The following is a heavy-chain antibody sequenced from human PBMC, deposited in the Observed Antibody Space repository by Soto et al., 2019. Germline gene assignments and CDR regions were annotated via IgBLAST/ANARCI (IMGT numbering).Heavy chain of an antibody. Sequence: SETLSLTCTVSGGSISSYYWSWIRQPPGKGLEWIGYIYYSGSTNYNPSLKSRVTISVDTSKNQFSLKLSSVTAADTAVYYCARVYCSSTSCYAGYYYYYMDVWGKGTTVTVS. CDR1: GGSISSYY. CDR2: IYYSGST. V-gene: IGHV4-59*08. CDR3: ARVYCSSTSCYAGYYYYYMDV. J-gene: IGHJ6*03. D-gene: IGHD2-2*01.